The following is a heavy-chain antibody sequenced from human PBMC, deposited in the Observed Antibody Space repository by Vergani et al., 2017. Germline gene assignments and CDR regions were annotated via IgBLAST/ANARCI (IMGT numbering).Heavy chain of an antibody. V-gene: IGHV4-34*01. CDR3: ARAYLGGYFDY. Sequence: QVQLQQWGAGLLKPSETLSLTCAVYGGSFSGYYWSWIRQPPGKGLEWIGEINHSGSTNYNPSLKSRVTISVDTSKNQFSLKLSSVTAADTAVYYCARAYLGGYFDYWGQGTLVTVSS. J-gene: IGHJ4*02. CDR2: INHSGST. CDR1: GGSFSGYY. D-gene: IGHD3-10*01.